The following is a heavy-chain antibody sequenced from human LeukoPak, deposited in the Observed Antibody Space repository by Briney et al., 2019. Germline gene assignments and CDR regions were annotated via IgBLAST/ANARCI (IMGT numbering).Heavy chain of an antibody. V-gene: IGHV3-66*01. CDR2: IYSAGTT. CDR1: GFTVSNNY. Sequence: GGSLRLSCAASGFTVSNNYMSWVRQAPGKGLEWVSVIYSAGTTYYSDSVKGRFTISRDNSKNTLYLQMNSLRAEDTAVYYCAREGSSGWYEFWFDPWGQGTLVTVSS. D-gene: IGHD6-19*01. CDR3: AREGSSGWYEFWFDP. J-gene: IGHJ5*02.